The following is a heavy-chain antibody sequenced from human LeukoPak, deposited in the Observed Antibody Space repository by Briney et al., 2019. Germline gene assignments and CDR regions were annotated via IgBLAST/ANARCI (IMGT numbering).Heavy chain of an antibody. Sequence: SETLSLTCTVSGGSISSGDYYWSWIRQPPGKGLEWIGYIYYSGSTYYNPSLKSRVTISVDTSKNQFSLKLSSVTAADTAVYYCARQRVVVPAASYFDYWGRGTLVTVSS. CDR1: GGSISSGDYY. J-gene: IGHJ4*02. CDR2: IYYSGST. CDR3: ARQRVVVPAASYFDY. V-gene: IGHV4-30-4*08. D-gene: IGHD2-2*01.